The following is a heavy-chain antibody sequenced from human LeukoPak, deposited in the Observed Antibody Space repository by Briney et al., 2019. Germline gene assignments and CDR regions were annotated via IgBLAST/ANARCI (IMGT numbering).Heavy chain of an antibody. D-gene: IGHD5-24*01. Sequence: VASVKVSCKASGYTFTGYYMHWVRQASGQGLEWMGWINPNSGGTNYAQKFQDRVTMTRDTSISTAYMELSRLTSDDTAVYYCASRDGPQGGFDYWGQGTLVTVSS. CDR3: ASRDGPQGGFDY. CDR2: INPNSGGT. CDR1: GYTFTGYY. V-gene: IGHV1-2*02. J-gene: IGHJ4*02.